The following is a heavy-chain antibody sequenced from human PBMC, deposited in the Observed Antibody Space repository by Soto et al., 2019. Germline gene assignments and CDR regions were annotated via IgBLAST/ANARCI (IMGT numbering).Heavy chain of an antibody. J-gene: IGHJ6*03. CDR2: ISGYNGNT. CDR1: GYTFISYG. Sequence: GASVKVSCKTSGYTFISYGISWVRQAPGQGLEWMGWISGYNGNTNYAQKFQGRITMTTDTSTSTAFMELRSLRSDDTAIYYCARGTTVTGNYFYMEVWGKGTTVTVSS. D-gene: IGHD4-17*01. CDR3: ARGTTVTGNYFYMEV. V-gene: IGHV1-18*01.